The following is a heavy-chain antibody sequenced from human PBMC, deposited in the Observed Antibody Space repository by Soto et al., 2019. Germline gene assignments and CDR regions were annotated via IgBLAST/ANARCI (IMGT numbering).Heavy chain of an antibody. CDR2: IYHSGST. CDR3: ARWPQLKPRFDY. Sequence: SETLSLTCAVSGGSISSGGYSWSWIRQPPGKGLEWIGYIYHSGSTYYNPSLKSRVAISVDRSKNQFSLKLSSVTAADTAVYYCARWPQLKPRFDYWGQGTLVTVSS. V-gene: IGHV4-30-2*01. J-gene: IGHJ4*02. CDR1: GGSISSGGYS. D-gene: IGHD1-1*01.